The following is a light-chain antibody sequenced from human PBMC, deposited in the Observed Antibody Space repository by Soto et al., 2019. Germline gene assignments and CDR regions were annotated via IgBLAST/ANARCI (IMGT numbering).Light chain of an antibody. CDR3: QKYSSAPV. Sequence: DIQMTQSPTSLSASVGDRVTITCRASQGIRNFVAWYQQKPGKAPKLLIYAASTLQSAVPSRFSGSGSGTDFTLTINRLQPEDVASYYGQKYSSAPVFGPGTKVEIK. CDR2: AAS. J-gene: IGKJ3*01. V-gene: IGKV1-27*01. CDR1: QGIRNF.